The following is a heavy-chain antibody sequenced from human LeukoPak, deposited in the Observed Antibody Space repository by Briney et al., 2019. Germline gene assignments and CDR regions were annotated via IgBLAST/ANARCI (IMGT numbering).Heavy chain of an antibody. CDR2: ISGSGGST. CDR3: ADFSSSWYTGYFQH. D-gene: IGHD6-13*01. Sequence: GGSLRLSCAASGFTFSSYAMSWVRQAPGKGLEWVSAISGSGGSTYYADSVKGRFTISRDNSKNTLYLQMNSLRAEDTAVYYCADFSSSWYTGYFQHWGQGTLVTVSS. V-gene: IGHV3-23*01. J-gene: IGHJ1*01. CDR1: GFTFSSYA.